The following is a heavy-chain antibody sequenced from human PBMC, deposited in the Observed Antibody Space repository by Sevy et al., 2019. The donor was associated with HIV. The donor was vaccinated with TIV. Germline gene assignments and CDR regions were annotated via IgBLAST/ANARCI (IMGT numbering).Heavy chain of an antibody. V-gene: IGHV3-74*01. Sequence: GESLKISCAASGFTFSSYWMHWVRQAPGKGLVWVSRINSDGSSTSYADSVKGRFTISRDNAKNTLYLQMNSLRAEDTAVYYCARASRYEYCSSTSCSIGLFDYWGQGTLVTVSS. CDR1: GFTFSSYW. CDR3: ARASRYEYCSSTSCSIGLFDY. D-gene: IGHD2-2*01. CDR2: INSDGSST. J-gene: IGHJ4*02.